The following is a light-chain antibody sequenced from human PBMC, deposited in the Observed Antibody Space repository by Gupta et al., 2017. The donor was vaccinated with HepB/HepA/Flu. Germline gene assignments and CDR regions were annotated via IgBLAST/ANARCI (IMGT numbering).Light chain of an antibody. CDR1: QSVLYSSSNKNF. CDR2: WAS. J-gene: IGKJ4*01. Sequence: VMTQSPASLAVSLGERATINCKSSQSVLYSSSNKNFLAWYQQKPGQPPKLFIYWASTRASGVPDRFSGSGSGTDFTLTISSLQADDVAVYYCQQYNRSPLTFGGGTKVEIK. CDR3: QQYNRSPLT. V-gene: IGKV4-1*01.